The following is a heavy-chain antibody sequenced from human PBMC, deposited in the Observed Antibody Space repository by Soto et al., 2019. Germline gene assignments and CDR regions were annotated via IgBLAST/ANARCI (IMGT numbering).Heavy chain of an antibody. CDR3: ARESGYNFGPFDY. Sequence: QVQLVQSGAEVKKPGSSVKVSCKASGGTFGSYGLSWVRQAPGQGLEWMGGIIPIFGSANYAQKFQGRVTITADISTSTAYMELSSLRSEDTAVYSCARESGYNFGPFDYWGQGALLTVSS. D-gene: IGHD5-12*01. CDR1: GGTFGSYG. V-gene: IGHV1-69*14. CDR2: IIPIFGSA. J-gene: IGHJ4*02.